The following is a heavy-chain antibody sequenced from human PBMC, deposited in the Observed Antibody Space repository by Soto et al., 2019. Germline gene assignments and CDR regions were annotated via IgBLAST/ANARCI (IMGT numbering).Heavy chain of an antibody. D-gene: IGHD3-22*01. Sequence: SETLSLTCTVSGGSISSGDYYWSWIRQPPGKGLEWIGYIYYSGSTYYNPSLKSRVTISVDTSKNQFSLKLSSVTAADTAVYYCARGAFQYYYDSSGYYDDYWGQGTLVTVSS. CDR2: IYYSGST. CDR1: GGSISSGDYY. V-gene: IGHV4-30-4*01. CDR3: ARGAFQYYYDSSGYYDDY. J-gene: IGHJ4*02.